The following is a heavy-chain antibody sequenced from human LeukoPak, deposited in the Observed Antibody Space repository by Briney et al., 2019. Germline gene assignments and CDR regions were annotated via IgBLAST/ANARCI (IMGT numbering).Heavy chain of an antibody. V-gene: IGHV3-23*01. Sequence: PGGSLRLSCAASGFTFSSFAMSWIRQAPGKGLEWVSSVSTSGVGTYYADSVRGRFTISRDNSKNTVFLQMNSLRAEDSAVYYCAKDPGYGDYVESSFDYWGQGTLVTVSS. J-gene: IGHJ4*02. CDR3: AKDPGYGDYVESSFDY. D-gene: IGHD4-17*01. CDR1: GFTFSSFA. CDR2: VSTSGVGT.